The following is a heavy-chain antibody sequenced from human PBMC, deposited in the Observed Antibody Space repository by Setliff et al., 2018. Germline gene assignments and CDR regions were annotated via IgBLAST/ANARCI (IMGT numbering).Heavy chain of an antibody. CDR1: GYSISSGYY. V-gene: IGHV4-38-2*02. J-gene: IGHJ5*02. CDR3: ARDFGDYGLDP. Sequence: PSETLSLTCTVSGYSISSGYYWGWIRQPPGKGLEWIGYIYYSGSTYYNPSLKSRVTISVDTSKNQFSLKLSSVTAADTAVYYCARDFGDYGLDPWGQGTLVTVSS. CDR2: IYYSGST. D-gene: IGHD4-17*01.